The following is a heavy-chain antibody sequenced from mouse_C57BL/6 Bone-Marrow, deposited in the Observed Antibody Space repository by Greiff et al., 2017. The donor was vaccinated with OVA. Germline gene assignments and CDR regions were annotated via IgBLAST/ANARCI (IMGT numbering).Heavy chain of an antibody. CDR3: ARVAVYDGYSAWFAY. CDR1: GYTFTSYW. CDR2: IYPGSGST. J-gene: IGHJ3*01. V-gene: IGHV1-55*01. Sequence: QVQLQQPGAELVKPGASVKMSCKASGYTFTSYWITWVKQRPGQGLEWIGDIYPGSGSTNYNEKFKSKATLTVDTSSSTAYMQLSSLTSEDSAVYYCARVAVYDGYSAWFAYWGQGTLVTVSA. D-gene: IGHD2-3*01.